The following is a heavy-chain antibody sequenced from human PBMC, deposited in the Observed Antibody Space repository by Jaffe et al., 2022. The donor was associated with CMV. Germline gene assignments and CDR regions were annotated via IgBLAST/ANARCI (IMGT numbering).Heavy chain of an antibody. Sequence: QVQLVQSGAEVKKPGASVKVSCKASGYTFTSYYMHWVRQAPGQGLEWMGIINPSGGSTSYAQKFQGRVTMTRDTSTSTVYMELSSLRSEDTAVYYCAREPQIVKNIVVVPDPDYYGMDVWGQGTTVTVSS. CDR1: GYTFTSYY. J-gene: IGHJ6*02. D-gene: IGHD2-2*01. V-gene: IGHV1-46*01. CDR2: INPSGGST. CDR3: AREPQIVKNIVVVPDPDYYGMDV.